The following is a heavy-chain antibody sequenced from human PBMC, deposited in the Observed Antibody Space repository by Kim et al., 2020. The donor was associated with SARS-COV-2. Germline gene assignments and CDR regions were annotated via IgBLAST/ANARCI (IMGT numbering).Heavy chain of an antibody. CDR3: ARARRPGAMVTGGRFDP. Sequence: SETLSLTCAVYGGSFSGYYWSWIRQPPGKGLEWIGEINHSGSTNYNPSLKSRVTISVDTSKNQFSLKLSSVTAADTAVYYCARARRPGAMVTGGRFDPWGQGTLVTVSS. J-gene: IGHJ5*02. V-gene: IGHV4-34*01. CDR2: INHSGST. D-gene: IGHD5-18*01. CDR1: GGSFSGYY.